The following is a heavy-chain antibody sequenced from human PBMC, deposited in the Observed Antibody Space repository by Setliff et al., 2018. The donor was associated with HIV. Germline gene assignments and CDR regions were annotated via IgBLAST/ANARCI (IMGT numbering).Heavy chain of an antibody. CDR3: ARYGGNSFWFDP. CDR2: INHSTT. V-gene: IGHV4-34*01. Sequence: PSETLSLTCAVYGGSLSGYYWSWVRQSPGRGLEWIGEINHSTTYYNPSLKSRVTISVDTSKNQFSLKLISVTAADTAVYYCARYGGNSFWFDPWGQGTLVTVSS. D-gene: IGHD2-21*01. CDR1: GGSLSGYY. J-gene: IGHJ5*02.